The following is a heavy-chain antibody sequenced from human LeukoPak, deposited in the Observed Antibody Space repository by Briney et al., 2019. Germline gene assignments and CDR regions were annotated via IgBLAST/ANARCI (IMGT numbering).Heavy chain of an antibody. CDR2: IRSDGSDT. D-gene: IGHD2/OR15-2a*01. J-gene: IGHJ4*02. Sequence: GGSLRLSCAASGFTFSDTWMHWVRQAPGEGLVWVSRIRSDGSDTRYAESVKGRFTISRDNAKNTLYLQMNSLRAEDTAVYYCARGWFHAIDYWGQGTLVTVSS. CDR3: ARGWFHAIDY. CDR1: GFTFSDTW. V-gene: IGHV3-74*01.